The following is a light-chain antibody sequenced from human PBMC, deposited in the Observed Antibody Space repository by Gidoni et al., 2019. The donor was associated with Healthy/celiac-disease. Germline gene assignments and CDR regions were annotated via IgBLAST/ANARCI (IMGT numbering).Light chain of an antibody. CDR1: QSVSSN. J-gene: IGKJ2*01. Sequence: EIVMTQSPATLSVSPGERATLSGRASQSVSSNLAWYQQKPGQAPRLLIYGASTRATGIPARFSGSGSGTEFTLTISSLQSEDFAVYYCQQYNNWPPYTFXQXTKLXIK. V-gene: IGKV3-15*01. CDR2: GAS. CDR3: QQYNNWPPYT.